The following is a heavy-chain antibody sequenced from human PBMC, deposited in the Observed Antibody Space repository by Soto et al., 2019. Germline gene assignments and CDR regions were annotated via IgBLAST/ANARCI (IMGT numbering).Heavy chain of an antibody. Sequence: GGSLRLSCAASGFTFSSYAMSWVRQAPGKGLEWVSAISGSGGSTYYADSVKGRFTISRDNSKNTLYLQMNSLRVEDTAVYYCAKHRRGLEGYFDYWGQGTLVTVSS. V-gene: IGHV3-23*01. CDR3: AKHRRGLEGYFDY. CDR1: GFTFSSYA. D-gene: IGHD1-1*01. J-gene: IGHJ4*02. CDR2: ISGSGGST.